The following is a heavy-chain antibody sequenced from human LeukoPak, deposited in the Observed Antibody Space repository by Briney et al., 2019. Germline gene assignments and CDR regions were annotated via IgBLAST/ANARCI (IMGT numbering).Heavy chain of an antibody. CDR1: GFTFSSFA. CDR3: AKDRGRNYYYYGMDV. V-gene: IGHV3-23*01. J-gene: IGHJ6*02. D-gene: IGHD3-10*01. Sequence: GGSLRLSCAASGFTFSSFAMSWVRQAPGKGLEWVSVISAGGDETNLADSVEGRFTISRDNSKNTLYLQMNSLRAEDTAVYYCAKDRGRNYYYYGMDVWGQGTTVTVSS. CDR2: ISAGGDET.